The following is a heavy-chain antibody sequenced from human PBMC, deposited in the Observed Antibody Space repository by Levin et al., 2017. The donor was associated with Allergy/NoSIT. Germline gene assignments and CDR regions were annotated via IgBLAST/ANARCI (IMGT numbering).Heavy chain of an antibody. J-gene: IGHJ5*02. Sequence: GGSLRLSCAVSGFTFSNYAMSWVRQAPGKGLEWVSGISGSGGTTYYVDSVRGRYTISRDNSKNTLYLQMNSLRAEDTAIYHCVRVASPVSTINWFDPWGQGTQVTVSS. V-gene: IGHV3-23*01. CDR1: GFTFSNYA. CDR3: VRVASPVSTINWFDP. D-gene: IGHD4-17*01. CDR2: ISGSGGTT.